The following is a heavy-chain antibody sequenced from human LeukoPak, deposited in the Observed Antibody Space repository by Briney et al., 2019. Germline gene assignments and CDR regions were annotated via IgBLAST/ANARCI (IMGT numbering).Heavy chain of an antibody. CDR3: ARDLSGRYAFDI. D-gene: IGHD3-10*01. J-gene: IGHJ3*02. CDR1: GFTFSSYS. V-gene: IGHV3-48*02. CDR2: ISSSSSTI. Sequence: GGSLRLSCAASGFTFSSYSRIWVRQAPGKGLEWVSYISSSSSTIYYADTVKGRFTISRDNAKNSLYLQMNSLRDEDTAVYYCARDLSGRYAFDIWGQGTMVTVSS.